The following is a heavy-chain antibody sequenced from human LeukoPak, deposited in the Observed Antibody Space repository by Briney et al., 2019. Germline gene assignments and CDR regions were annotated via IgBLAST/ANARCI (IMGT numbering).Heavy chain of an antibody. J-gene: IGHJ3*02. CDR1: GGSISSSSYY. D-gene: IGHD3-10*01. Sequence: SETLSLTCTVSGGSISSSSYYWGWARQPPGKGLEWIGSIHYSGSTYYNPSLKGRVTISVDTSKNQFSLRLSSATAADTAVYYCASLTKSLLWFGELNGSDIWGQGTMVTASS. V-gene: IGHV4-39*01. CDR2: IHYSGST. CDR3: ASLTKSLLWFGELNGSDI.